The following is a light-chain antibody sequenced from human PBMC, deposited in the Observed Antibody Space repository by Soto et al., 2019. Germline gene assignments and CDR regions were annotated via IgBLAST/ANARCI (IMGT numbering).Light chain of an antibody. CDR3: QKYSSVPG. Sequence: DIQMTQSPTSLSASVGDRVTITCRARQDIRNFVAWYQQKPGKAPKLLIYAASTMQSGVPSRFSGSGSWTDYIITINSLQPEDFATSSVQKYSSVPGLGPGTKVEIK. V-gene: IGKV1-27*01. CDR2: AAS. J-gene: IGKJ3*01. CDR1: QDIRNF.